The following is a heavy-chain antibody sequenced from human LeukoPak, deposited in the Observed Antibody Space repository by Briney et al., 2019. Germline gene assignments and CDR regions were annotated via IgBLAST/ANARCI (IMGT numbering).Heavy chain of an antibody. Sequence: ASVKVSCKASGYTFTGYYMHWVRQAPGQGLEWMGWINPNSGGTNYAQKFQGRVTMTRDTSISTAYMDLSRLRSDDTAVYYCARDFGIFGVVTGSYYFDYWGQGTLVTVSS. J-gene: IGHJ4*02. D-gene: IGHD3-3*01. CDR1: GYTFTGYY. V-gene: IGHV1-2*02. CDR3: ARDFGIFGVVTGSYYFDY. CDR2: INPNSGGT.